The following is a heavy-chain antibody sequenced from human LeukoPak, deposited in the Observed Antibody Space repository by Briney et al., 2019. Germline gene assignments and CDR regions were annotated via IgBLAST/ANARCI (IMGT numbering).Heavy chain of an antibody. Sequence: GGSLRLSCAASGFTFSSYGMHWVRQAPGKGLEWVAVIWYDGSNKYYADSVKGRFTISRDNSKNTLYLQMNSLRAEHMAVYYCAKDLYYYDSSGYFDYWGQGTLVTVFS. CDR2: IWYDGSNK. J-gene: IGHJ4*02. CDR1: GFTFSSYG. V-gene: IGHV3-33*06. CDR3: AKDLYYYDSSGYFDY. D-gene: IGHD3-22*01.